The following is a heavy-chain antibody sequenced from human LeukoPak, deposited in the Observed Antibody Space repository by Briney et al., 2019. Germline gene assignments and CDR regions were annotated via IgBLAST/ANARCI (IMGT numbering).Heavy chain of an antibody. CDR2: VSGSDENK. CDR1: GFTFSDYY. J-gene: IGHJ4*02. CDR3: ARAGLGGHYIDY. D-gene: IGHD2-15*01. V-gene: IGHV3-11*01. Sequence: PGWSLRLSCAASGFTFSDYYMTWIRQAPGQGLEWISYVSGSDENKYYAGSVRGRFAISRDNAEKSLFLQMSNVRAEDTAVYYCARAGLGGHYIDYWGQGTLVTVSS.